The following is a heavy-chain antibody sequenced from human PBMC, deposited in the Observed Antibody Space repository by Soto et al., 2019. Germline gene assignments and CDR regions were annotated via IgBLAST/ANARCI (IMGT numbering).Heavy chain of an antibody. Sequence: GGSLRLSCAASGFTFSNYYMNWIRQAPGKGLEWVSYINSSRSFTNYADSVKGRFTISRDNAKNSLYLQMNSLRAEDTAVYYCAREGTSYGMEVWGQGTTVTVSS. D-gene: IGHD2-2*01. J-gene: IGHJ6*02. CDR2: INSSRSFT. CDR3: AREGTSYGMEV. CDR1: GFTFSNYY. V-gene: IGHV3-11*06.